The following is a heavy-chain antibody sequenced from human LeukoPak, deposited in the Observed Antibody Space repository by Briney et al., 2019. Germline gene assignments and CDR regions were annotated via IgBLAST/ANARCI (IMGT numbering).Heavy chain of an antibody. CDR2: IYYTGST. CDR1: GGSVSSTTYY. D-gene: IGHD2-15*01. J-gene: IGHJ5*02. Sequence: PSETLSLTCTVSGGSVSSTTYYWGWIRQPPGKGLEWIGYIYYTGSTNYNPSLKSRVTISIDTSNNQFSLKLSSVTAADTAVYYCAREVVVAATWFDPWGQGTLVTVSS. CDR3: AREVVVAATWFDP. V-gene: IGHV4-61*01.